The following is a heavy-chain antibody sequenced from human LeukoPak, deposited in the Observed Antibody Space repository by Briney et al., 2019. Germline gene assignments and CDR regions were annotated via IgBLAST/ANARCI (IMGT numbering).Heavy chain of an antibody. V-gene: IGHV4-59*08. CDR2: IYYSGST. CDR1: GGSINNYY. D-gene: IGHD3-22*01. CDR3: ASLPLTNYYDSSGYPPFDY. J-gene: IGHJ4*02. Sequence: AETLSLTCTVSGGSINNYYWSWIRQPPGKGLEWIGYIYYSGSTNYNPSLKSRVTISVDTSKNQFSRKLSSVTAADTAVYYCASLPLTNYYDSSGYPPFDYWGQGTLVTVSS.